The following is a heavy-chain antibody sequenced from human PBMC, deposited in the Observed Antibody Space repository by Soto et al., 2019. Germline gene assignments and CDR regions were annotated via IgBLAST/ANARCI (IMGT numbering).Heavy chain of an antibody. J-gene: IGHJ3*01. Sequence: PGGSLRLSCAASGFTFRRHGMHWVRQAPGKGLEWLTIISYDGIQKFYTESVKGRFTITRDNSKNMVFLQMNSLRAEDTAVYYCAKDVWNYVPATDGFDLWGQGTMVSVSS. CDR1: GFTFRRHG. CDR2: ISYDGIQK. D-gene: IGHD1-7*01. V-gene: IGHV3-30*18. CDR3: AKDVWNYVPATDGFDL.